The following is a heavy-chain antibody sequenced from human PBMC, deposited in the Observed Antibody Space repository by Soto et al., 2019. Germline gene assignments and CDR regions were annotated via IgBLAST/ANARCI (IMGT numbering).Heavy chain of an antibody. CDR3: ARAVDGYGADY. D-gene: IGHD5-12*01. CDR2: IYYSGST. Sequence: PSETLSLTCTVSGGSISSYYWSWIRQPPGKGLEWIGYIYYSGSTNYNPSLKSRVTISVDTSKNQFSLKLSSVTAADTAVYYCARAVDGYGADYWGQGTLVTVSS. CDR1: GGSISSYY. V-gene: IGHV4-59*01. J-gene: IGHJ4*02.